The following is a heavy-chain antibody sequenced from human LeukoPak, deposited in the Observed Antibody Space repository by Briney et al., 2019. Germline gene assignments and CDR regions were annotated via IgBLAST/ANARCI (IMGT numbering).Heavy chain of an antibody. CDR3: ARDRRAGGWYYFDY. CDR1: GFTFSNYW. V-gene: IGHV3-7*01. CDR2: IKQDGREK. D-gene: IGHD6-19*01. Sequence: GGSLRLSCAASGFTFSNYWISWVRQAPGKGLEWVANIKQDGREKYYVDSVKGRFTISRDNAKNSLYLQMNSLRAEDTAVYYCARDRRAGGWYYFDYWGQGTVVTVSS. J-gene: IGHJ4*02.